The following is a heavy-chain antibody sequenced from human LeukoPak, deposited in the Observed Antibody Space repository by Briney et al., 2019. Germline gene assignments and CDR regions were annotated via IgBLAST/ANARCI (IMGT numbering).Heavy chain of an antibody. CDR1: GYTFTSYD. CDR3: ARGLLRYFDWLSHSSDFNFDY. J-gene: IGHJ4*02. CDR2: MNPNSGNT. V-gene: IGHV1-8*01. D-gene: IGHD3-9*01. Sequence: ASVKVSCKASGYTFTSYDINWVRQATGRGLEWMGWMNPNSGNTGYAQKFQGRVTMTRNTSISTAYMELSSLRSEDTAVYYCARGLLRYFDWLSHSSDFNFDYWGQGTLVTVSS.